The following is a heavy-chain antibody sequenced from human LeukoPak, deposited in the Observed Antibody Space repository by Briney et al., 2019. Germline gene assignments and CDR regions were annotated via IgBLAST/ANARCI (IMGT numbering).Heavy chain of an antibody. CDR3: AKDRGAVAGTFDY. CDR1: GFTFSTYA. Sequence: PGGTLRLSCAASGFTFSTYAMSWVRQAPGKGLEWVSAIGGSGGSTYFADSVKGRFSISRDDSKNTLYLQMNSLRAEDTAVYYCAKDRGAVAGTFDYWGQGTLVTVSS. J-gene: IGHJ4*02. CDR2: IGGSGGST. D-gene: IGHD6-19*01. V-gene: IGHV3-23*01.